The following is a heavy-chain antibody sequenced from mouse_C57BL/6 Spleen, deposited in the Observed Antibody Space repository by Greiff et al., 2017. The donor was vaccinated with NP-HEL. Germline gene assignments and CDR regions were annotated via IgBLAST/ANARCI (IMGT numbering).Heavy chain of an antibody. Sequence: EVKLVESGGGLVKPGGSLKLSCAASGFTFSDYGMHWVRQAPEKGLEWVAYISSGSSTIYYADTVKGRFTISRDNAKNTLFLQMTSLRSEDTAMYYCARWGYYGSSYVGYWGQGTTLTVSS. CDR2: ISSGSSTI. V-gene: IGHV5-17*01. J-gene: IGHJ2*01. CDR1: GFTFSDYG. D-gene: IGHD1-1*01. CDR3: ARWGYYGSSYVGY.